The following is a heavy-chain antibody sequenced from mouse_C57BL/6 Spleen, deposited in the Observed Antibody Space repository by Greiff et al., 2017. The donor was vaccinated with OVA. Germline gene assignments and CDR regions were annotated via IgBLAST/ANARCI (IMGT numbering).Heavy chain of an antibody. Sequence: ESGAELVKPGASVKISCKASGYAFSSYWMNWVKQRPGKGLEWIGQIYPGDGDTNYNGKFKGKATLTADKSSSTAYMQLSSLTSEDSAVYFCARRRDYYGSSGYFDVWGTGTTVTVSS. CDR3: ARRRDYYGSSGYFDV. CDR1: GYAFSSYW. J-gene: IGHJ1*03. CDR2: IYPGDGDT. D-gene: IGHD1-1*01. V-gene: IGHV1-80*01.